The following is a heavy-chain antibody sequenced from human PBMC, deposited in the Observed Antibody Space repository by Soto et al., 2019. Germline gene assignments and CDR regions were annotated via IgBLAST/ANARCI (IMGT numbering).Heavy chain of an antibody. V-gene: IGHV4-34*01. CDR3: ARADRPLVTSFALDV. D-gene: IGHD5-18*01. J-gene: IGHJ6*02. Sequence: SETLSLTCAVSGGSFSGFYWTWIRQPPGEGLEWIGEINHSGTINFNPSLRSRLTISLDSSKKHFSLKLTSLTAADAAVYYCARADRPLVTSFALDVLVQGTSVT. CDR1: GGSFSGFY. CDR2: INHSGTI.